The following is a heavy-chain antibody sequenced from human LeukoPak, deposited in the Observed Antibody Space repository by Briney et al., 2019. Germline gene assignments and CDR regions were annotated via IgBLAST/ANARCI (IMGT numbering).Heavy chain of an antibody. CDR1: GFTFSSYS. Sequence: GGSLRLSCAASGFTFSSYSMNWVRQAPGKGLEWVSYISSSSSTIYYADSVKGRFTISRDNAKNSLYLQMNSLRAEDTAVYYCATRLGLLDDYYYYYMDVWGKGTTATVSS. CDR2: ISSSSSTI. CDR3: ATRLGLLDDYYYYYMDV. J-gene: IGHJ6*03. D-gene: IGHD3-22*01. V-gene: IGHV3-48*01.